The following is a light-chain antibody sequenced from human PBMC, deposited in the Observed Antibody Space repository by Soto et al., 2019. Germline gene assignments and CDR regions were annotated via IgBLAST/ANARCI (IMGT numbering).Light chain of an antibody. J-gene: IGKJ2*01. CDR2: GAS. CDR3: QQFGSSPLYT. V-gene: IGKV3-20*01. Sequence: EIVLTQSPGTLSLSPGERDTPSCRASQSVSTTYLAWYQQKPGQAPRLLIYGASRRATGIPDRFSGSGSGQDFTLTISRLEPEDFAVYYCQQFGSSPLYTFGQGTKLEIK. CDR1: QSVSTTY.